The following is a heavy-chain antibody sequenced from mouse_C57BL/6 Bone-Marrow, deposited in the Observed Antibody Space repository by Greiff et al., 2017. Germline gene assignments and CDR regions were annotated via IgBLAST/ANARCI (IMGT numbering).Heavy chain of an antibody. Sequence: QVQLQQSGPGLVQPSQSLSITCTVSGFSLTSYGVHWVRQSPGKGLEWLGVIWRGGSTDYNAAFMSRLSITKYNSKSQVFFKMNSLQADDAAIYYCAILYYDYDAWYFDVWGTGTTVTAST. CDR1: GFSLTSYG. D-gene: IGHD2-4*01. V-gene: IGHV2-5*01. J-gene: IGHJ1*03. CDR3: AILYYDYDAWYFDV. CDR2: IWRGGST.